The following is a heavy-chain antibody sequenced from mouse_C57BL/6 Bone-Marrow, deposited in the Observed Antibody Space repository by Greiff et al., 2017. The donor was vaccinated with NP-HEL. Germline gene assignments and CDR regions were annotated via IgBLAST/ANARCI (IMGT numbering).Heavy chain of an antibody. V-gene: IGHV5-17*01. CDR2: ISGGSSTI. Sequence: EVQLVESGGGLVKPGGSLKLSCAASGFTFSDYAMHWVRQAPEKGLEWVAYISGGSSTIYYADTVKGRFTISRAHAKNHLFLQMTNLMSVDTAMYYCAKTDYYYRNYVDYWGQGTTLTVSS. CDR1: GFTFSDYA. J-gene: IGHJ2*01. D-gene: IGHD1-1*01. CDR3: AKTDYYYRNYVDY.